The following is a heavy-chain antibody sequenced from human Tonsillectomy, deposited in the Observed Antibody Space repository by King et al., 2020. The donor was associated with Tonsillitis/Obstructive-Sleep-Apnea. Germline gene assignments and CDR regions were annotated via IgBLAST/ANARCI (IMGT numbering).Heavy chain of an antibody. CDR1: GGSISSTNHH. CDR2: IYYSGFT. CDR3: ARRHSGTYSDEFYDY. J-gene: IGHJ4*02. D-gene: IGHD1-26*01. V-gene: IGHV4-39*01. Sequence: QLQLPESGPGLVKPSETLSLTCSVSGGSISSTNHHWDWIRQVPGKGLEWIGSIYYSGFTHYNPSLKSRVTISVDTSKNQFSLKVSSVTAADTALYYCARRHSGTYSDEFYDYWGQGTLVTVSS.